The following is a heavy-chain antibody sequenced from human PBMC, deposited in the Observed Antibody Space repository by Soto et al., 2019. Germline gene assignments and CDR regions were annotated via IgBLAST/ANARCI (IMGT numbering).Heavy chain of an antibody. CDR1: GFTFSSYG. D-gene: IGHD2-15*01. V-gene: IGHV3-30*18. CDR2: ILYDGSKK. J-gene: IGHJ6*02. CDR3: AKDEVLVEVVARDYYGMDV. Sequence: GGSLRLSCAASGFTFSSYGMHWVRQAPGKGLEWVAVILYDGSKKYYADSVKGRFTISRDNSKNTLYLQMNSLRAEDTAVYYCAKDEVLVEVVARDYYGMDVWGQGTTVTVSS.